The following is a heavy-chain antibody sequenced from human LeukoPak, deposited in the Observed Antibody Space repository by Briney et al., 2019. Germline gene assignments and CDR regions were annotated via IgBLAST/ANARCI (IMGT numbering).Heavy chain of an antibody. D-gene: IGHD1-26*01. CDR3: ARRSGEGYFDC. J-gene: IGHJ4*02. CDR1: GFTVSSNY. CDR2: IYSGGDT. V-gene: IGHV3-66*01. Sequence: GGSLRLSCAASGFTVSSNYTTWVRQAPGKGLEWLSVIYSGGDTYYADSVKGRFTISRDNSKNTLYLQMNSLRAEDTAVYYCARRSGEGYFDCWGQGTLVTVSS.